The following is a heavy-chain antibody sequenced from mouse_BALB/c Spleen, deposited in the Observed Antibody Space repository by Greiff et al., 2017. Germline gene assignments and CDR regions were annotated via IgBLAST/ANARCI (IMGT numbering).Heavy chain of an antibody. CDR1: GFNIKDTY. CDR3: ARERWLEDDY. V-gene: IGHV14-3*02. D-gene: IGHD2-3*01. CDR2: IDPENGNT. Sequence: VQLQQSGAELVKPGASVKLSCTASGFNIKDTYMHWVKQRPEQGLEWIGWIDPENGNTIYDPKFQGKASITADTSSNTAYLQLSSLTSEDTAVYYCARERWLEDDYWGQGTTLTVSS. J-gene: IGHJ2*01.